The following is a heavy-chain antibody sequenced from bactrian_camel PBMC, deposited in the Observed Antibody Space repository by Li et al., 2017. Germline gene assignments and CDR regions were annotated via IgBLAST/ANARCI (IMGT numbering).Heavy chain of an antibody. D-gene: IGHD2*01. Sequence: DVQLVESGGGTVQAGGSLRLSCAVSDYGFMEYCMGWFRQAPGKEREGVAYIHSRYGNTAYDDSVRGRFTISQGNANNTVNLMMNSLKPEDTAMYYCAANFGPYCSGPYLARRANFLGQGTQVTVS. V-gene: IGHV3S66*01. CDR2: IHSRYGNT. J-gene: IGHJ4*01. CDR1: DYGFMEYC.